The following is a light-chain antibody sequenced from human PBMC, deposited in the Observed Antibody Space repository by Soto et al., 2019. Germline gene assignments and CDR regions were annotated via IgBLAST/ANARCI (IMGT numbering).Light chain of an antibody. CDR1: QSVSSN. CDR3: QQRSNRPPWT. Sequence: EVVLTQSPATLSLSPGERATLSCRASQSVSSNLAWYQQKSGQAPRLLIYDASNRATGIPAWFSGSGSGTDFTLTISSLEPEDFAVYYCQQRSNRPPWTFGPGTKLEIK. CDR2: DAS. J-gene: IGKJ2*02. V-gene: IGKV3-11*01.